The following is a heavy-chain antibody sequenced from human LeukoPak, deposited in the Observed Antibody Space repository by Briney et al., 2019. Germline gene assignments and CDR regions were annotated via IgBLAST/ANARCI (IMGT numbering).Heavy chain of an antibody. D-gene: IGHD5-24*01. CDR2: ISYDGSNK. CDR3: ARGSSGGYNDY. V-gene: IGHV3-30-3*01. J-gene: IGHJ4*02. Sequence: GGSLRLSCAASGFTFSSYAMHWVRQAPGKGLEWVAVISYDGSNKYYADSVKGRFTISRDNSKNTLYLQMNSLRAEDTAVYYCARGSSGGYNDYWGQGTLVTVSS. CDR1: GFTFSSYA.